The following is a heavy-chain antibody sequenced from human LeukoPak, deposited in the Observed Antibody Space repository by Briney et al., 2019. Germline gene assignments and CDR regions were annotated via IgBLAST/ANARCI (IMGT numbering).Heavy chain of an antibody. CDR3: ARDREASSGYSYYFDY. CDR2: IKQDGSEK. D-gene: IGHD3-22*01. V-gene: IGHV3-7*01. Sequence: GGSLRLSCAASGFTFSSYWMSWVRQAPGKGLEWVANIKQDGSEKYYVDSVKGRFTISRDNAKNSLYLQMNSLRAEDTAVYYCARDREASSGYSYYFDYWGQGTLVTVSS. CDR1: GFTFSSYW. J-gene: IGHJ4*02.